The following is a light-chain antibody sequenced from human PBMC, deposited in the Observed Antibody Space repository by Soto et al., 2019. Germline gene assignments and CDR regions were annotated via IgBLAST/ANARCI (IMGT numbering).Light chain of an antibody. CDR3: QHYSGDRAT. CDR2: EVS. CDR1: QRINKW. J-gene: IGKJ1*01. Sequence: DILLTQSPSTLSATVGDRVTISCRASQRINKWLAWYQHKPGKAPNLLIYEVSTLHSGVPSRFSGSGSGTEFTLTISSLRPDDFVTYYCQHYSGDRATFGQGTKVEI. V-gene: IGKV1-5*03.